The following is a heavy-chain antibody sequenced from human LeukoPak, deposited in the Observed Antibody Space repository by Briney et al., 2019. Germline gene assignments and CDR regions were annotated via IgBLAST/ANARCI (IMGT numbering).Heavy chain of an antibody. V-gene: IGHV3-48*01. CDR3: AKWFRRRAVAGIPYYGMDV. Sequence: PGGSLRLSCAASGFTFSSYSMNWVRQAPGKGLEWISYISGSSSTLYYADSVKGRFTISRDNSKNTLYLQMNSLRAEDTAVYYCAKWFRRRAVAGIPYYGMDVWGQGTTVTVSS. D-gene: IGHD6-19*01. J-gene: IGHJ6*02. CDR2: ISGSSSTL. CDR1: GFTFSSYS.